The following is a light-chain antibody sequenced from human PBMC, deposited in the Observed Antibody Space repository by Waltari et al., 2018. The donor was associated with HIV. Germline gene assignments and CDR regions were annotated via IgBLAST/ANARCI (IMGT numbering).Light chain of an antibody. Sequence: ELTQPPSVSVSPGQTASITCSGDNLGDKYACWYRQKPGQSPVLIIYQDAKRPSGIPERISGSNSGNTATLTISGTQPVDEADYYCQAWASDTRVVFGGG. CDR3: QAWASDTRVV. CDR1: NLGDKY. CDR2: QDA. V-gene: IGLV3-1*01. J-gene: IGLJ3*02.